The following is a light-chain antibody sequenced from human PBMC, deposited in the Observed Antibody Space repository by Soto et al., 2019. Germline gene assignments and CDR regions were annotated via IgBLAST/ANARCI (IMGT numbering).Light chain of an antibody. CDR1: QSISGS. J-gene: IGKJ1*01. CDR2: EAS. CDR3: KQYNRYWT. Sequence: DIQMTQSPSTLSASVGDRVTITCRASQSISGSLAWYQQKPGKAPKLLMYEASNLKRGVPSRFSGSGSAKAYNLTISTLQPDASASYYCKQYNRYWTFREGTRGEIK. V-gene: IGKV1-5*03.